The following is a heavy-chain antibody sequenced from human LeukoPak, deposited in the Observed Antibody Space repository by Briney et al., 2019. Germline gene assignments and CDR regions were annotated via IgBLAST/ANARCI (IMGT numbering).Heavy chain of an antibody. Sequence: GGSLRLSCAASGFTFSSYAMHWVRQAPGKGLEWVAVISYDGSNKYYADSVKGRFTISRDNSKNTLYLQMNSLRAEDTAVYYCARVWQEYYFDYWGQGTLVTVSS. D-gene: IGHD3-10*01. CDR1: GFTFSSYA. CDR2: ISYDGSNK. V-gene: IGHV3-30-3*01. J-gene: IGHJ4*02. CDR3: ARVWQEYYFDY.